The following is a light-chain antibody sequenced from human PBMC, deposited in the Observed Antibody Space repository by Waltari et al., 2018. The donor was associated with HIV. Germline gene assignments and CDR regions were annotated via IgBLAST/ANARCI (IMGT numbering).Light chain of an antibody. Sequence: QSALTKPASVYGSPGQSITLSCTGTSSDVGSYNLVSWYQQYPGKAPNLMIYEVSKRPSGVSNRFSGSKSGNTASLTISGLQAEYVADYYCCSYAATSTFVFGTGTKVTVL. J-gene: IGLJ1*01. V-gene: IGLV2-23*02. CDR1: SSDVGSYNL. CDR2: EVS. CDR3: CSYAATSTFV.